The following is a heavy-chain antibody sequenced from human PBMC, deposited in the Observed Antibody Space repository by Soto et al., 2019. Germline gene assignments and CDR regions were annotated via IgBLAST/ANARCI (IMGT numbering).Heavy chain of an antibody. CDR2: INHSGST. D-gene: IGHD4-17*01. J-gene: IGHJ3*02. V-gene: IGHV4-34*01. CDR3: ARGRTVTTNRAFDI. CDR1: GGSFCGYY. Sequence: SETLSLTCAVYGGSFCGYYWSWIRQPPGKGLEWIGEINHSGSTNYNPSLKSRVTISVDTSKNQFSLKLSSVTAADTAVYYCARGRTVTTNRAFDIWGQGTMVTVSS.